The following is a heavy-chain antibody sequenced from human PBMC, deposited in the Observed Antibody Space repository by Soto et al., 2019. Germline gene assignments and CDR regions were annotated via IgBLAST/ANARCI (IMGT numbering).Heavy chain of an antibody. D-gene: IGHD2-21*02. CDR1: VGSISSGGYY. CDR3: ARSQENSYCGGDCTDTVFDY. J-gene: IGHJ4*02. CDR2: IYYSGST. V-gene: IGHV4-31*03. Sequence: SETLSLTSTVSVGSISSGGYYWSWIRQHPGKGLEWIGYIYYSGSTYYNPSLKSRVTISVDTSKNQFSLKLSSVTAADTAVYYCARSQENSYCGGDCTDTVFDYWGQGTLVPSPQ.